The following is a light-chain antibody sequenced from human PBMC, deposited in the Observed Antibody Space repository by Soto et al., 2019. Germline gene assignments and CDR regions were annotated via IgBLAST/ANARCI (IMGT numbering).Light chain of an antibody. CDR3: QQYNSYSPRHT. CDR1: QSISSW. V-gene: IGKV1-5*03. J-gene: IGKJ2*01. Sequence: DIQMTQSPSTLSASVGDRVTITCRASQSISSWLAWYQQKPGKDPKLLIYKASSLESGVPSRFSGSGSGTEFTLTISSLQPDDVASYYCQQYNSYSPRHTFGQGTKLEIK. CDR2: KAS.